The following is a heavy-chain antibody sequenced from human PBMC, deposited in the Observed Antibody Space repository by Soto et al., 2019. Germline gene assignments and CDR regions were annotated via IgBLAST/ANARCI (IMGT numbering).Heavy chain of an antibody. CDR3: VRLVIQAWFGP. CDR1: GGSISSGGYY. CDR2: IYYSGST. J-gene: IGHJ5*02. D-gene: IGHD3-9*01. Sequence: SETLSLTCTVSGGSISSGGYYWSWIRQHPGKGLEWIGYIYYSGSTYYNPSLKSRVTISVDTSKNQFSLKLSSVTAADTAVYYCVRLVIQAWFGPWGQGTLVTVPQ. V-gene: IGHV4-31*03.